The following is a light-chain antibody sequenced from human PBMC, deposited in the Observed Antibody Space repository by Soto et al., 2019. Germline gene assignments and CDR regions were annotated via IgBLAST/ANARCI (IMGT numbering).Light chain of an antibody. V-gene: IGKV3-20*01. CDR3: QQYGSSAPIT. CDR1: QSVSGY. Sequence: IVLTQSPLTASFSPGERATLSFRSSQSVSGYLAWYQQKPGQAPRLLIYGASIRATGIPDRFSGSGSETDFTLTISRLEPEDFALYYCQQYGSSAPITFGQGTRLEI. J-gene: IGKJ5*01. CDR2: GAS.